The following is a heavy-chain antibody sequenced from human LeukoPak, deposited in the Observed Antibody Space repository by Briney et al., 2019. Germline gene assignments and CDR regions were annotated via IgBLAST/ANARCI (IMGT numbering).Heavy chain of an antibody. CDR2: ISGSGGST. J-gene: IGHJ5*02. CDR1: GFTFSSCW. V-gene: IGHV3-23*01. CDR3: AKDRRHIVVVTARRYNWFDP. Sequence: GGSLRLSCAASGFTFSSCWMHWVRHAPGKGLEWVSAISGSGGSTYYADSVKGRSTISRDNSKNTLYLQMNSLRAEDTAVYYCAKDRRHIVVVTARRYNWFDPWGQGTLVTVSS. D-gene: IGHD2-21*02.